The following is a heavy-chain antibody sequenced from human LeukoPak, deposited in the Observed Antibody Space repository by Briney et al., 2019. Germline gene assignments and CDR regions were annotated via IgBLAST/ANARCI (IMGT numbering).Heavy chain of an antibody. J-gene: IGHJ4*02. Sequence: SETLSLTCAVYGGSFSGYYWSWIRQPPGKGLEWIGEINHSGSTNYNPSLKSRVTISVDTSKNQFSLRLSSVTAADTAVYYCATRGTTATNYLEYWGQGTLVTASS. CDR1: GGSFSGYY. D-gene: IGHD1-1*01. V-gene: IGHV4-34*01. CDR3: ATRGTTATNYLEY. CDR2: INHSGST.